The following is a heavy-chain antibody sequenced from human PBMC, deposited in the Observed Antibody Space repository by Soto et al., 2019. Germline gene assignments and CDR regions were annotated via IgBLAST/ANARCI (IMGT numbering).Heavy chain of an antibody. CDR1: GFTFSDYA. D-gene: IGHD6-19*01. V-gene: IGHV3-30*18. Sequence: VQLVESGGGVVQPGRSLRLSCAASGFTFSDYAMHWVRQAPGKGLEWVAVVSHDGRNTHHADSVKGRFTISRDSSKNTVSLEMTSLRAEDTAGYYCAKGGRQWLVTSDFNYWGQGALVTVSS. J-gene: IGHJ4*02. CDR3: AKGGRQWLVTSDFNY. CDR2: VSHDGRNT.